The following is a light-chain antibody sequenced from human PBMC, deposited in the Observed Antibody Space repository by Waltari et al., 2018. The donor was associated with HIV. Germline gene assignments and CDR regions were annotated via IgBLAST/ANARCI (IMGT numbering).Light chain of an antibody. CDR2: AAS. J-gene: IGKJ2*01. Sequence: EIVLTQSPGTLSLSPGERATLSCRASQTFSSNYLAWYQQKPGQAPRLLIYAASSRATDIPDRFSGSGSGTDFTRTISRLEPEDFAVYYCQQYGSSLPYTFGQGTKLEIK. CDR1: QTFSSNY. CDR3: QQYGSSLPYT. V-gene: IGKV3-20*01.